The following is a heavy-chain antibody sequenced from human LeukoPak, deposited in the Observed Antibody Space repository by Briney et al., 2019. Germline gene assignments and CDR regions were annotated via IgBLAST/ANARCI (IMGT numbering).Heavy chain of an antibody. CDR2: IKQVGSEK. CDR3: ARDYYGSGGYYNRCFDY. CDR1: GFTFISYW. J-gene: IGHJ4*02. Sequence: PGGSRRLSCAPSGFTFISYWISGVGQAPGKGRDGVANIKQVGSEKYYVDSVKGRFTLSRDNAKNSLYLQMNSLRAEDTAVYYCARDYYGSGGYYNRCFDYWGQGTLVTVSS. D-gene: IGHD3-10*01. V-gene: IGHV3-7*03.